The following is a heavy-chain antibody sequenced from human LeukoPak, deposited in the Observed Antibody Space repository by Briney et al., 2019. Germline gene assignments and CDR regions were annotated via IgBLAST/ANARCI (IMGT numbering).Heavy chain of an antibody. CDR2: ISANGGET. J-gene: IGHJ4*02. CDR3: AKRYYDFPLDY. CDR1: GFTFSIYA. D-gene: IGHD3-3*01. V-gene: IGHV3-23*01. Sequence: GGSLRLSCAASGFTFSIYAMNWVRQAPGKGLEWVSSISANGGETHYADSVKGRFTISRDNSKTTLYLQINNPRVEDTAVYYCAKRYYDFPLDYWGQGTLVTVSS.